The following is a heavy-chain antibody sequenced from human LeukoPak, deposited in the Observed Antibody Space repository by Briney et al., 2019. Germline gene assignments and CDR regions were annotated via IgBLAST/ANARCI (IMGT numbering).Heavy chain of an antibody. J-gene: IGHJ5*02. CDR1: GFTFSSYE. Sequence: GGSLRLSCAASGFTFSSYEMNWVRQAPGKGLEWVSYISSSGSTIYYADSVKGRFTISRDNAKNSLYLQMNSLRAEDTAVYYCARTRDGYDSVWFDPWGQGTLVTVSS. V-gene: IGHV3-48*03. CDR2: ISSSGSTI. D-gene: IGHD5-24*01. CDR3: ARTRDGYDSVWFDP.